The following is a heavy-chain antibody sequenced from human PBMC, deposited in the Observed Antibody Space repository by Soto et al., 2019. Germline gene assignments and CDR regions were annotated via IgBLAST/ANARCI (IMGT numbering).Heavy chain of an antibody. CDR3: ARGRKPRAWSYYYYGMDV. Sequence: QVQLQQWGAGLLKPSETLSLTCAVYGGSFSGYYWSWIRQPPGKGLEWIGEINHSGSTNYNPSLKSRVTISVDTSKNQFSLKLSSVNAADTAVYYCARGRKPRAWSYYYYGMDVRGQGTTVTVSS. D-gene: IGHD3-3*01. CDR2: INHSGST. J-gene: IGHJ6*02. CDR1: GGSFSGYY. V-gene: IGHV4-34*01.